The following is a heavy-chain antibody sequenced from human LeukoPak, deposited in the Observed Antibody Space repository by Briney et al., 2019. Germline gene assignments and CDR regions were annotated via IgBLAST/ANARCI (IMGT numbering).Heavy chain of an antibody. CDR1: GGSISGYY. CDR3: AKSPSGRGGYNWFDP. J-gene: IGHJ5*02. CDR2: VYTSGST. V-gene: IGHV4-4*07. Sequence: SETLSLTCSVSGGSISGYYWSWIRQPAGKGLEWIGRVYTSGSTNYNPSLKSRVTMSIDTSKNQFSLNLSSVTAADTAVYYCAKSPSGRGGYNWFDPWGQGTLVTVSS. D-gene: IGHD3-16*01.